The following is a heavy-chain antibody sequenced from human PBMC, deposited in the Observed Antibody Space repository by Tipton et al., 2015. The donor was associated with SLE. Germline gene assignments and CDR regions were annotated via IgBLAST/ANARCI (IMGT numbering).Heavy chain of an antibody. CDR1: GDSISGHY. J-gene: IGHJ4*02. CDR3: ARHAGDYAYFDS. CDR2: IYDSGST. D-gene: IGHD4-17*01. Sequence: TLSLTCTVSGDSISGHYRSWIRQPPGKGLEWIGHIYDSGSTSYNPSLKSRVTISEDTSKQQFSLKLSSLTAADTAVYYCARHAGDYAYFDSWGQGTLVTVSS. V-gene: IGHV4-59*08.